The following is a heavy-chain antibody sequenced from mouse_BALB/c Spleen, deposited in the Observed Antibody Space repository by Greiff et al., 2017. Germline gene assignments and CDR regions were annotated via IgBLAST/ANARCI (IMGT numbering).Heavy chain of an antibody. J-gene: IGHJ2*01. CDR1: GFNIKDTY. D-gene: IGHD1-1*01. Sequence: VQLQQSGAELVKPGASVKLSCTASGFNIKDTYMHWVKQRPEQGLEWIGRIDPANGNTKYDPKFQGKATITADTSSNTAYLQLSSLTSEDTAVYYCASDFITTAPSGYWGQGTTLTVSS. V-gene: IGHV14-3*02. CDR3: ASDFITTAPSGY. CDR2: IDPANGNT.